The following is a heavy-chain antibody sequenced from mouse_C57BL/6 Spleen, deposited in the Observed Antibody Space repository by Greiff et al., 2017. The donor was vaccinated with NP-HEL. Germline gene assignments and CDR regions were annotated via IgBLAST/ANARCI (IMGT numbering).Heavy chain of an antibody. D-gene: IGHD1-2*01. Sequence: VQLQQPGAELVKPGASVKLSCKASGYTFTSYWMHWVKQRPGQGLEWIGMIHPNSGSTNYNEKFKSKATLTVDKSSSTAYMQLSSLTSEDSAVYYCARREALLPAMDYWGQGTSVTVSS. V-gene: IGHV1-64*01. J-gene: IGHJ4*01. CDR1: GYTFTSYW. CDR3: ARREALLPAMDY. CDR2: IHPNSGST.